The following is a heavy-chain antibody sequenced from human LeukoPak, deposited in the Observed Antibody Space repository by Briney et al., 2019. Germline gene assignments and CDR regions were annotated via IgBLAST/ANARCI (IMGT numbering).Heavy chain of an antibody. D-gene: IGHD3-3*01. V-gene: IGHV4-39*01. CDR2: IYYSGST. Sequence: SETLSLTCTVSGGSISSSSYYWGWIRQPPGKGLEWIGSIYYSGSTYYNPSLKSRVTISVDTSKNQFSLKLSSVTAADTAVYYCARQGPLGGVVIRRYYFDYWGQGTLVTVSS. J-gene: IGHJ4*02. CDR1: GGSISSSSYY. CDR3: ARQGPLGGVVIRRYYFDY.